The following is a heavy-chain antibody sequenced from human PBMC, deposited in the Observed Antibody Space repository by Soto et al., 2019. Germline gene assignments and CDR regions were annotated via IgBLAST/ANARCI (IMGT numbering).Heavy chain of an antibody. CDR2: ISGYNGNT. CDR3: AREGQAPYYYYGMDV. Sequence: QVQLVQSGAEVKKPGASVTVSCKASGYTFTNYGFSWVRQAPGQGLEWMGWISGYNGNTKYAEKFQNRVTMTTDTSXXPAHMELRSLRSDDTAVYSCAREGQAPYYYYGMDVWGQGTAVTVSS. V-gene: IGHV1-18*01. J-gene: IGHJ6*02. CDR1: GYTFTNYG.